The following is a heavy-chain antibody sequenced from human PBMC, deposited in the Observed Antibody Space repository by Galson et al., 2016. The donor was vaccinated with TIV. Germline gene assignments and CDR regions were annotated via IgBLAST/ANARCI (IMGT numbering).Heavy chain of an antibody. J-gene: IGHJ3*01. Sequence: SLRLSCAASGSTFSTYAMNWVRQAPGKGLEWVSGIVGTGGTPYYADSVKGRFTISRDNSKNTLYLQMNSLRAEDTAVDYCAKRKNYGGDAFDLWGQGTLVTVSS. V-gene: IGHV3-23*01. D-gene: IGHD4-23*01. CDR3: AKRKNYGGDAFDL. CDR2: IVGTGGTP. CDR1: GSTFSTYA.